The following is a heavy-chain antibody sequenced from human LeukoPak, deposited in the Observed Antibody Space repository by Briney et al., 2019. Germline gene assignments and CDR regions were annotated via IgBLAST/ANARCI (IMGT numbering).Heavy chain of an antibody. CDR1: GYTFTSYY. J-gene: IGHJ4*02. V-gene: IGHV1-46*01. D-gene: IGHD2-2*01. CDR3: ARSRPDIVVVPSYYFDY. Sequence: GASVKVSCKASGYTFTSYYMHWVRQAPGQGLEWMGIINPSGGSTSYAQKFKGRVTMTRDTSTSTVYMELSSLRSEDTAVYYCARSRPDIVVVPSYYFDYWGQGTLVTVSS. CDR2: INPSGGST.